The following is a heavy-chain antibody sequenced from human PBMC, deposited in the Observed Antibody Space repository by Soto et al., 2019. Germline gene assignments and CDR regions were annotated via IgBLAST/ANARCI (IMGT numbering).Heavy chain of an antibody. Sequence: SETLSLTCTVSGGSISGYYWSWIRQPPGKGLEWIGYMYNTGSTVYNPSFKSRVTISVDKSKNQFSLKLSSVTAADTAVYYCARVSGSYYYGMDVWGQGTTVTV. CDR2: MYNTGST. J-gene: IGHJ6*02. CDR3: ARVSGSYYYGMDV. CDR1: GGSISGYY. D-gene: IGHD1-26*01. V-gene: IGHV4-59*12.